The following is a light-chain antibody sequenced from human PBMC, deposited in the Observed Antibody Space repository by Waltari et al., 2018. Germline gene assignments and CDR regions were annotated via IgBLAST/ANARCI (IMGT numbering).Light chain of an antibody. CDR2: VNSDGRH. V-gene: IGLV4-69*01. CDR1: SGHSSNI. CDR3: ETGGHGTWV. J-gene: IGLJ3*02. Sequence: QLVLTQSPSASASLGASVKLTCTLSSGHSSNIIAWLQQQPEKGPRYVMKVNSDGRHSKGDDIPDRFSGSSSGAERSLTISSLQSEDEADYYCETGGHGTWVFGGGTKLTVL.